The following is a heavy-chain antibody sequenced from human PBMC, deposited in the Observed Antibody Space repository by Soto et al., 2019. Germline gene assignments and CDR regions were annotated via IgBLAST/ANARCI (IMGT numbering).Heavy chain of an antibody. V-gene: IGHV2-5*02. J-gene: IGHJ4*02. CDR3: AHRVLRTVFGLVTTTAIYFDF. CDR2: IYWDDDK. Sequence: QITLKESGPTVVKPTETLTLTCTFSGFSLTTSGVGVGWVRQSPGKAPEWLALIYWDDDKRYSTSLNSRLIITKDTSKNQVVLTMANVDPADTGTYYCAHRVLRTVFGLVTTTAIYFDFWGPGTPVVVSS. D-gene: IGHD3-3*01. CDR1: GFSLTTSGVG.